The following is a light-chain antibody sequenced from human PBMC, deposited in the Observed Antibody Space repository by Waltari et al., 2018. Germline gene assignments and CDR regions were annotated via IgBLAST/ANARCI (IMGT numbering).Light chain of an antibody. V-gene: IGLV2-11*01. Sequence: QSALPPPRPVSGSPGQSVTISCTGTNSDVGGSTYVSWYQQHPDKAPRLIIYDVYTRPSGVSNRFSGSKSANTASLTISGLQSEDEADYYCCSYAGSFTWVFGTGTKVTVL. CDR3: CSYAGSFTWV. CDR2: DVY. CDR1: NSDVGGSTY. J-gene: IGLJ1*01.